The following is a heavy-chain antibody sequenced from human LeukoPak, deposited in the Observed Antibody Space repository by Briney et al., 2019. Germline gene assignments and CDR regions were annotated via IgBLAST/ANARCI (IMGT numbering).Heavy chain of an antibody. CDR2: ISWNSGSI. J-gene: IGHJ4*02. V-gene: IGHV3-9*01. Sequence: GGSLRLSCAASGFTFDDYAMHWVRQAPGKGLEWVSGISWNSGSIGYADSVEGRFTISRDNAKNSLYLQMNSLRAEDTAVYYCARDNYYDSSGLGYWGQGTLVTVSS. CDR3: ARDNYYDSSGLGY. D-gene: IGHD3-22*01. CDR1: GFTFDDYA.